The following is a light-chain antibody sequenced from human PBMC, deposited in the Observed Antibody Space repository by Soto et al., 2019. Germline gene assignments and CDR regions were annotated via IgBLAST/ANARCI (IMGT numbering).Light chain of an antibody. CDR3: QQSYSIPSLT. CDR2: AAS. J-gene: IGKJ4*01. V-gene: IGKV1-39*01. Sequence: DIQMTQSPSSLSASVGDRVTITCRASQSIDKYLNWYQQKPGKGPNLLIYAASNLRTGVPSRFSGSGSGTDFTLTISSLLPEDFATYFCQQSYSIPSLTFGGGTKVEIK. CDR1: QSIDKY.